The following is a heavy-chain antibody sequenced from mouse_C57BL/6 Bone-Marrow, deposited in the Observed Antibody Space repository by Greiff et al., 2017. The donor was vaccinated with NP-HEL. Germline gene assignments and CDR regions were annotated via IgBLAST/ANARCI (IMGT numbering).Heavy chain of an antibody. V-gene: IGHV1-78*01. CDR1: GYTFTDHT. CDR3: ARRGYGSPYYYAMDY. Sequence: VKLQESDAELVKPGASVKISCKVSGYTFTDHTIHWMKQRPEQGLEWIGYIYPRDGSTKYNEKFKGKATLTADKSSSTAYMQLNSLTSEDSAVYFCARRGYGSPYYYAMDYWGQGTSVTVSS. J-gene: IGHJ4*01. D-gene: IGHD1-1*01. CDR2: IYPRDGST.